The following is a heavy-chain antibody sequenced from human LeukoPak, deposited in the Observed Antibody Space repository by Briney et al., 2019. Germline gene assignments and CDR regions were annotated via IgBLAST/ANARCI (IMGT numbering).Heavy chain of an antibody. CDR1: GFTFSSYA. Sequence: GGSLRLSCAASGFTFSSYAMSWVRQAPGKGLEWVSAISGSGGSTYYADSVKGRFTISRDNSKNTLYLQMNSLRAEDTAVYYCAKELRITIFGVVIKEENYFDYWGQGTLVTVSS. V-gene: IGHV3-23*01. J-gene: IGHJ4*02. D-gene: IGHD3-3*01. CDR2: ISGSGGST. CDR3: AKELRITIFGVVIKEENYFDY.